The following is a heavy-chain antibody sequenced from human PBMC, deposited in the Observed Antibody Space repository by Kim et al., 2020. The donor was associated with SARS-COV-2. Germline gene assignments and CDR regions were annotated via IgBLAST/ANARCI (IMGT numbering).Heavy chain of an antibody. Sequence: GGSLRLSCVASGFTFSSYGMHWVRQAPGKGLEWVSVLSDDGSKEYYADPVKGRFTISRDNSKNTLYLQMDRLRPDDTAVYFCAKRAGMLSLGLYYYAMGVWGHGTTVTVSS. CDR3: AKRAGMLSLGLYYYAMGV. CDR1: GFTFSSYG. V-gene: IGHV3-30*18. D-gene: IGHD2-8*01. CDR2: LSDDGSKE. J-gene: IGHJ6*02.